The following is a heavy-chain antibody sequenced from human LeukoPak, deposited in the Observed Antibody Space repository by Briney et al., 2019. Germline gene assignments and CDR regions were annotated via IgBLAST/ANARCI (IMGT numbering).Heavy chain of an antibody. Sequence: SETLSLTCAVSGDSFSSHYWTWIRQPPGRGLEWIGYISYIGTTNYNPSLKSRVTISIDTSKNQFSLKLSSVTTADTAVYYCARRNHSGYPEYWGQGTLVTVSS. CDR1: GDSFSSHY. CDR3: ARRNHSGYPEY. V-gene: IGHV4-59*11. D-gene: IGHD3-22*01. J-gene: IGHJ4*02. CDR2: ISYIGTT.